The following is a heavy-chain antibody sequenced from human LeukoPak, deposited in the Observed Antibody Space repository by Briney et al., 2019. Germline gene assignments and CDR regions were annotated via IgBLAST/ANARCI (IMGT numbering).Heavy chain of an antibody. V-gene: IGHV3-7*01. Sequence: GGSLRLSCAASGFTFSSYWMSWVRQAPGKGLEWVANIKQDGSEKYYVDSVKGRFTISRDNAKNSLYLQMNSLRAEDTAVYYCARDSYSGSYPGAFDIWGQGTMVTVSS. D-gene: IGHD1-26*01. CDR1: GFTFSSYW. CDR3: ARDSYSGSYPGAFDI. J-gene: IGHJ3*02. CDR2: IKQDGSEK.